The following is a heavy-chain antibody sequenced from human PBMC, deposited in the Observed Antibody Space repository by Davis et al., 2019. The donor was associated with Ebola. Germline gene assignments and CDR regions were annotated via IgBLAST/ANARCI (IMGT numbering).Heavy chain of an antibody. V-gene: IGHV3-7*01. Sequence: GGSLRLSCAASGFTFSSYWMTWVRQAPGKGLEWVANIKADGSEKYYVDSLKGRFTISRDNAKNSLYLQMNSLRDEDTAVYYCAREFYDFWSGYYYYMDVWGKGTTVTVSS. CDR2: IKADGSEK. J-gene: IGHJ6*03. CDR3: AREFYDFWSGYYYYMDV. CDR1: GFTFSSYW. D-gene: IGHD3-3*01.